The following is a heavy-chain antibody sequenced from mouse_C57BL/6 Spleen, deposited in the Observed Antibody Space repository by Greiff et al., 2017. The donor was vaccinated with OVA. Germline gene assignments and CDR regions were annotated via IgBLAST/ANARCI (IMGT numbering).Heavy chain of an antibody. CDR1: GYTFTSYW. CDR2: IYPGSGST. CDR3: AGSIVAPYYFDY. V-gene: IGHV1-55*01. J-gene: IGHJ2*01. D-gene: IGHD2-5*01. Sequence: QVQLQQSGAELVKPGASVKMSCKASGYTFTSYWITWVKQRPGQGLEWIGDIYPGSGSTNYNEKFKSKATLTVDTSSSTAYMQLSSLTSEDSAVYYCAGSIVAPYYFDYWGQGTTLTVSS.